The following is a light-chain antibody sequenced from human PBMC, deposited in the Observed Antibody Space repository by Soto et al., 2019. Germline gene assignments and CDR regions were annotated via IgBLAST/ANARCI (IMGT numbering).Light chain of an antibody. Sequence: QSALTQPASVSGSPGQSITISCTGTNSDIGTSNLVSWYQQHPGKAPKFLIYEVTERPSGVSNRFSGSKSGNTASLTISGLKAEDEADYYFCSRGTTTTWMFGGGTKLTVL. CDR1: NSDIGTSNL. CDR2: EVT. J-gene: IGLJ3*02. CDR3: CSRGTTTTWM. V-gene: IGLV2-23*02.